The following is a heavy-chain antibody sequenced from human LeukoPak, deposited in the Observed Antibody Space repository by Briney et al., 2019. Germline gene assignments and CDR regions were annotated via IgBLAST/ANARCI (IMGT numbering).Heavy chain of an antibody. D-gene: IGHD5-18*01. V-gene: IGHV3-48*04. J-gene: IGHJ4*02. CDR3: ARGYSYGIGGYFDS. CDR1: GFTFSTYN. CDR2: ISSSSEKI. Sequence: GGSLRLSCGGSGFTFSTYNMHWVRQAPGKGLEWVSYISSSSEKIYYADSVKGRFTISRDNAKNSLYLQMNSLRAEDTALYYCARGYSYGIGGYFDSWGQGTLVTVSS.